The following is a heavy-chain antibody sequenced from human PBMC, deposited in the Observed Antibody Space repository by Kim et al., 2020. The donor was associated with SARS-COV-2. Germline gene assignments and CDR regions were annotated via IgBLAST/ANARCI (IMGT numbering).Heavy chain of an antibody. CDR2: IIPIFGTA. CDR1: GGTFSSYA. V-gene: IGHV1-69*13. Sequence: SVKVSCKASGGTFSSYAISWVRQAPGQGLEWMGGIIPIFGTANYAQKYQGRVTITADESTSTAYMELSSLRSEDTAVYYCARLDSVEMSRTDFDYWGQGTLVTVSS. D-gene: IGHD2-2*03. J-gene: IGHJ4*02. CDR3: ARLDSVEMSRTDFDY.